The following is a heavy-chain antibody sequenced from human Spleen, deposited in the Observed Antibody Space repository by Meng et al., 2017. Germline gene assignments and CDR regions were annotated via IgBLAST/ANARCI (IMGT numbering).Heavy chain of an antibody. CDR1: GFTFSGSA. D-gene: IGHD3-10*01. CDR3: ARARDYFGLGSYSYYFDF. Sequence: GESLKISCAASGFTFSGSAMHWVRQASGKGLEWVGRIRSKANSYATAYAASVKGRFTISRDDSKNTAYLQMNSLKTEDTAVYYCARARDYFGLGSYSYYFDFWGQGTQVTVSS. J-gene: IGHJ4*02. CDR2: IRSKANSYAT. V-gene: IGHV3-73*01.